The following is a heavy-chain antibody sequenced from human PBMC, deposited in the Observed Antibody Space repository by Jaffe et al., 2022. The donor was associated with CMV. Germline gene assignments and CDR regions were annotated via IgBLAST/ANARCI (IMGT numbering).Heavy chain of an antibody. D-gene: IGHD3-3*01. V-gene: IGHV2-26*01. Sequence: QVTLKESGPVLVKPTETLTLTCTVSGFSLSNARMGVSWIRQPPGKALEWLAHIFSNDEKSYSTSLKSRLTISKDTSKSQVVLTMTNMDPVDTATYYCARIFRIFGVVTGVDYWGQGTLVTVSS. J-gene: IGHJ4*02. CDR3: ARIFRIFGVVTGVDY. CDR2: IFSNDEK. CDR1: GFSLSNARMG.